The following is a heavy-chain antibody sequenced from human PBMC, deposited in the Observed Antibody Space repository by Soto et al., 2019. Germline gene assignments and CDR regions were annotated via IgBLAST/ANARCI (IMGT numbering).Heavy chain of an antibody. CDR3: RSSTSCYDESGVDG. J-gene: IGHJ4*03. V-gene: IGHV4-38-2*01. CDR2: LYHIGST. CDR1: GYSISSGNY. Sequence: SETLSLTCAVSGYSISSGNYWAWIRQPPGRGLEWIGRLYHIGSTHYNTSLKSRVTISVDTSKNHFSLELRSVTAADTAIYYCRSSTSCYDESGVDGGGQGIMVTGS. D-gene: IGHD2-2*01.